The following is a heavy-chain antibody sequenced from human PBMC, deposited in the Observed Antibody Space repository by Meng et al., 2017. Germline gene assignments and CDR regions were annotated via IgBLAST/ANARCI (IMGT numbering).Heavy chain of an antibody. CDR1: GFTVSSNY. CDR2: IYSGGST. Sequence: VQLVGTGGGLLHPGGSLILSCAASGFTVSSNYMSWVRQAPGKGLEWVSVIYSGGSTYYADSVKGRFTISRDNSKNTLYLQMNSLRAEDTAVYYCARGGSYYSYWGQGTLVTVSS. J-gene: IGHJ4*02. CDR3: ARGGSYYSY. V-gene: IGHV3-53*02. D-gene: IGHD1-26*01.